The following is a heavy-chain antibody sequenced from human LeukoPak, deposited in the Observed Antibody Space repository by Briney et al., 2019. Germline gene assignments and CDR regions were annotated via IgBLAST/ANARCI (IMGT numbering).Heavy chain of an antibody. V-gene: IGHV3-33*01. CDR1: GFSFGSYG. Sequence: GRSLRLSCAASGFSFGSYGMHWVRQAPGKGLEWVAFIRYGGSHQFYADSVRGRFTISRDNPKNTLYLQMNSLRGEDTAVYFCERDSGTWFYLQDWGQGTLVTVSS. J-gene: IGHJ1*01. CDR3: ERDSGTWFYLQD. CDR2: IRYGGSHQ. D-gene: IGHD2/OR15-2a*01.